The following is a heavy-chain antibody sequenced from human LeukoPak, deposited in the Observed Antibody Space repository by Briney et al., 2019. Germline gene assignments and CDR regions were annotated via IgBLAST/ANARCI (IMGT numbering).Heavy chain of an antibody. J-gene: IGHJ3*02. CDR2: IKQDGSEK. Sequence: GGSLRLSCAASGFTFSSYWMSWVRQAPGKGLEWVANIKQDGSEKYYVDSVKGRFTISRDNAKNSLYLQMNSLRVEDTAVYYCARDDTQGSGNEYYDALDIWGQGTMVTVSS. CDR3: ARDDTQGSGNEYYDALDI. V-gene: IGHV3-7*01. CDR1: GFTFSSYW. D-gene: IGHD4-23*01.